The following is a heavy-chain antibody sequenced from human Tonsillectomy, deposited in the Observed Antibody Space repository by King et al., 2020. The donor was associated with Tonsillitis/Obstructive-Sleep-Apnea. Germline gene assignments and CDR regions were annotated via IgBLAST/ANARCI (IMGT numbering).Heavy chain of an antibody. CDR2: INHSGST. V-gene: IGHV4-34*01. CDR3: ARGYDFWSGYYGSPNWFDP. J-gene: IGHJ5*02. D-gene: IGHD3-3*01. CDR1: GGSFSGYY. Sequence: VQLQQWGAGLLKPSETLSLTCAVYGGSFSGYYWSWIRQPPGKGLEWIGEINHSGSTNYNPSLKSRVTISVDTSKNQFSLKLSSVTAADTAVYYCARGYDFWSGYYGSPNWFDPWGQGTLVTVSS.